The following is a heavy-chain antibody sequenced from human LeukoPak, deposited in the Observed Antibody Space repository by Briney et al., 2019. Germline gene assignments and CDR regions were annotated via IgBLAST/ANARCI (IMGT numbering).Heavy chain of an antibody. V-gene: IGHV3-30-3*01. CDR3: ATAGGVVVVDGYFDC. CDR1: GFTFSSYT. J-gene: IGHJ4*02. Sequence: GRSLRLSCAASGFTFSSYTLHWVRQAPGKGLEWVAVISYDGSNKYYADSVKGRFTISRDNSKNTLYLQMNSLRAEDTAVYYCATAGGVVVVDGYFDCWGQGTLVTVSS. CDR2: ISYDGSNK. D-gene: IGHD2-15*01.